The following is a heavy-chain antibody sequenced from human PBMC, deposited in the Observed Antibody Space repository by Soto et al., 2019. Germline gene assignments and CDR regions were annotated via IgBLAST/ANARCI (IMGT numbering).Heavy chain of an antibody. Sequence: QVQLVQSGAEVKKPGSSVKVSCKASGGTFSSYAISWVRQAPGQGLEWMGGIIPIFGTANYAQKFQGRVTITADKCTSPAYMELSSLRSEDTAVYYCARAITSGYSSGWGYYWGQGTLVTVSS. J-gene: IGHJ4*02. CDR3: ARAITSGYSSGWGYY. CDR2: IIPIFGTA. D-gene: IGHD6-19*01. V-gene: IGHV1-69*06. CDR1: GGTFSSYA.